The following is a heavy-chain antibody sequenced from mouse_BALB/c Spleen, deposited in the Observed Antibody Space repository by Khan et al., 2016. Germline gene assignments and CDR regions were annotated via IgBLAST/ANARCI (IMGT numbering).Heavy chain of an antibody. J-gene: IGHJ4*01. CDR2: ISYGGST. D-gene: IGHD2-4*01. CDR1: GYSITSDYA. CDR3: AICYDYSSYYAMDY. V-gene: IGHV3-2*02. Sequence: EVQLQESGPGLVKPSQSLSLTCTVTGYSITSDYAWNWIRQFPGNKLEWMGYISYGGSTSYHPSLKSRISITRDKAKHQFFLQLKSVTTEDTATYYCAICYDYSSYYAMDYCGQGTSVTVSS.